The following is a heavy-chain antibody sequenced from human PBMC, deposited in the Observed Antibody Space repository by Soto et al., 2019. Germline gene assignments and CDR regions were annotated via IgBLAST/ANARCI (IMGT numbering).Heavy chain of an antibody. CDR1: GGTFSSFP. Sequence: QVQLVQSGADAKKPGSSVKVSCKASGGTFSSFPIRWVRQAPGQGLEWMGGITPIFGTVDYSQKFQDRMTITADESTTTVYMELSSLRSEDTAMYDCASRVPVTETIDNWGHGTL. J-gene: IGHJ4*01. D-gene: IGHD4-17*01. CDR2: ITPIFGTV. V-gene: IGHV1-69*01. CDR3: ASRVPVTETIDN.